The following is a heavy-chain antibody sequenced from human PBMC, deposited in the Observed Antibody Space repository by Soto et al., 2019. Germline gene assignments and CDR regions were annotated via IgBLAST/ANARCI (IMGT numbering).Heavy chain of an antibody. Sequence: PSETLSLTCTVSGGSISSSSYYWGWIRQPPGKGLEWIGSIYYSGSTYYNPSLKSRVTISVDTSKNQFSLKLSSVTAADTAVYYCATGYDFWSGYVKYFFYYYMDVWGKGTTVTVSS. CDR2: IYYSGST. J-gene: IGHJ6*03. D-gene: IGHD3-3*01. CDR1: GGSISSSSYY. CDR3: ATGYDFWSGYVKYFFYYYMDV. V-gene: IGHV4-39*01.